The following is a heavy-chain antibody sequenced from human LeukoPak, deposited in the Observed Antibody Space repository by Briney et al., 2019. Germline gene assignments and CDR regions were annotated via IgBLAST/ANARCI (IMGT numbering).Heavy chain of an antibody. V-gene: IGHV4-59*12. CDR2: IYYSGST. Sequence: KPSETLSLTCTVSGGSISSYYWSWIRQPPGKGLEWIGDIYYSGSTNYNPSLKSRVTTSIDTSKNQFSLKLSSVTAADTAVYYCVRRDYSSGFYFFDYWGQGTLVTVSS. CDR1: GGSISSYY. CDR3: VRRDYSSGFYFFDY. D-gene: IGHD3-22*01. J-gene: IGHJ4*02.